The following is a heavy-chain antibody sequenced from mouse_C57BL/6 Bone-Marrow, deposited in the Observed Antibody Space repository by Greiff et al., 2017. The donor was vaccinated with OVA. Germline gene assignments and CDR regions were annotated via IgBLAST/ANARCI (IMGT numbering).Heavy chain of an antibody. Sequence: DVMLVESGEGLVKPGGSLKLSCAASGFTFSSYAMSWVRQTPEKRLEWVAYISSGGDYIYYADTVKGRFTISRDNARNTLYLQMSSLKSEDTAMYYCTRDRWLRREFAYWGQGTLVTVSA. V-gene: IGHV5-9-1*02. D-gene: IGHD2-2*01. J-gene: IGHJ3*01. CDR1: GFTFSSYA. CDR3: TRDRWLRREFAY. CDR2: ISSGGDYI.